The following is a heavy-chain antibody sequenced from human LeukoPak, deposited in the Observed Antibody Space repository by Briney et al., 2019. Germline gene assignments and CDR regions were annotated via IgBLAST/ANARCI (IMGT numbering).Heavy chain of an antibody. CDR3: ARDHRAHFIVATTEYWFDP. V-gene: IGHV1-2*02. D-gene: IGHD5-12*01. Sequence: ASVKVSCKASGYTFTGYYMHRVRQAPGQGLEWMGWINPNSGGTNYAQKFQGRVTMTRDTSISTAYMELSRLRSDDTAVYYCARDHRAHFIVATTEYWFDPWGQGTLVTVSS. CDR1: GYTFTGYY. J-gene: IGHJ5*02. CDR2: INPNSGGT.